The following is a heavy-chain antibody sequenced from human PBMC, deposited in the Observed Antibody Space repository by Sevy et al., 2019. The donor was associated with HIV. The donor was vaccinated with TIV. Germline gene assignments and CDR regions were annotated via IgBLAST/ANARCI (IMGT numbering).Heavy chain of an antibody. D-gene: IGHD3-22*01. J-gene: IGHJ1*01. Sequence: SETLSLTCTVSGGSISGYYWTWIRQPPGRGLEWIGYIYYSGSTNYNPSLKSRVTISVDTSKNQISLKLSSVTAADTAVYYCARGSITTKYFQHWGQGTLVTVSS. V-gene: IGHV4-59*13. CDR1: GGSISGYY. CDR3: ARGSITTKYFQH. CDR2: IYYSGST.